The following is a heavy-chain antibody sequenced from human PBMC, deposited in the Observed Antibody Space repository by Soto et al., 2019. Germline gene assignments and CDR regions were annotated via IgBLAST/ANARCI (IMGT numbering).Heavy chain of an antibody. CDR2: FYHSGNS. D-gene: IGHD5-18*01. J-gene: IGHJ6*02. CDR3: ARISSVDPYGYVNGGLDV. Sequence: QVQLQQSGPGLVKPSETLSLTFSVSGGSIRSYYWSWIRQSPEKGLEWIGYFYHSGNSNYNPSLKSRVTISVDTSKNQLSLSLRSVTAADTAVYFCARISSVDPYGYVNGGLDVWGQGTTVTVSS. CDR1: GGSIRSYY. V-gene: IGHV4-59*01.